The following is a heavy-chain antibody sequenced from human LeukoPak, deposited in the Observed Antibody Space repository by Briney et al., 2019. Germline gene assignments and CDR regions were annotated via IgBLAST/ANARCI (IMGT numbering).Heavy chain of an antibody. CDR1: GFTFDDYA. Sequence: GGSLRLSCAASGFTFDDYAMHWVRQAPGKGLEWVSLISGDGGSTYYADSVKGRFTISRDNSKNSLYLQMNSLRTEDTALYYCAKGALRDPGSNWFDPWGQGTLVTVSS. D-gene: IGHD3-10*01. J-gene: IGHJ5*02. V-gene: IGHV3-43*02. CDR3: AKGALRDPGSNWFDP. CDR2: ISGDGGST.